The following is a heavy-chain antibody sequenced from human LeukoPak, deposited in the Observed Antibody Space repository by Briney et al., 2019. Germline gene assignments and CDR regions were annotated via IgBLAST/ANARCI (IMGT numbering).Heavy chain of an antibody. CDR3: AKDRSSSWSFDY. V-gene: IGHV3-30*18. CDR1: GFTFRSYG. J-gene: IGHJ4*02. CDR2: ISYDGSKK. D-gene: IGHD6-13*01. Sequence: GSLRLSCAASGFTFRSYGMHWVRQAPGKGLEWVVVISYDGSKKYHADSVKGRFTISRDNSKNTLYLQMNSLRAEDTAVYYCAKDRSSSWSFDYWGQGTLVTVSS.